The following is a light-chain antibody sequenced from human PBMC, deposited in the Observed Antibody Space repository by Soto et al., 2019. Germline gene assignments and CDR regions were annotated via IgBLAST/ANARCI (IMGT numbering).Light chain of an antibody. CDR2: SAS. Sequence: TKSPGSLSLSPGERATLSCRASRTVDGNYLAWYHQKPGQPPKLLIHSASTRAPGIPDRFSASGSGTDFTLTISRLEPEDSAVYYCQHYSASPRTFGPGTKVDIK. CDR3: QHYSASPRT. CDR1: RTVDGNY. J-gene: IGKJ3*01. V-gene: IGKV3-20*01.